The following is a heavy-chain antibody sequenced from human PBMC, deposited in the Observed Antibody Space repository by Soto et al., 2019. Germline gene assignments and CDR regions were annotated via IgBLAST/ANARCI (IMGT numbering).Heavy chain of an antibody. CDR2: ISYDGSNK. CDR1: GFTFSSYA. CDR3: ARGWEEVYADYGMDV. Sequence: PGGSLRLSCAASGFTFSSYAMHWVRQAPGKGLEWVAVISYDGSNKYYADSVKGRFTISRDNSKNTLYLQMNSLRAEDTAVYYCARGWEEVYADYGMDVWGQGTTVTVSS. J-gene: IGHJ6*02. V-gene: IGHV3-30-3*01. D-gene: IGHD2-8*01.